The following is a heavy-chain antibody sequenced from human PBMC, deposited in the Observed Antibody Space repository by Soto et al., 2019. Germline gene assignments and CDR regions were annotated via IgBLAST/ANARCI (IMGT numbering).Heavy chain of an antibody. Sequence: QVQLVESGGGVVQPGRSLRLSCAASGFTFSSYGMHWVRQAPGKGLEWVAVISYDGSNKYYADSEKGRFTISRDNSKNTLYLQMNSLRAEDTAVYYCASGRVGAAMLVDYWGQGTLVTVSS. D-gene: IGHD2-2*01. CDR3: ASGRVGAAMLVDY. CDR1: GFTFSSYG. CDR2: ISYDGSNK. J-gene: IGHJ4*02. V-gene: IGHV3-30*03.